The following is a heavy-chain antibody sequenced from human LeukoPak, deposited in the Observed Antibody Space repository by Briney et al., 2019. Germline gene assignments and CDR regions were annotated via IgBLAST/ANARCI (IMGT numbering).Heavy chain of an antibody. D-gene: IGHD6-13*01. V-gene: IGHV3-48*01. Sequence: GGSLRLSCAASGFTFSSYSMNWVRQAPGKGLERVSYISSSSTIYYADSVKGRFTISRDNAKNSLYLQMNSLRVEDTAVYYCARANNSSWHNWGQGTLVTVSS. J-gene: IGHJ4*02. CDR1: GFTFSSYS. CDR3: ARANNSSWHN. CDR2: ISSSSTI.